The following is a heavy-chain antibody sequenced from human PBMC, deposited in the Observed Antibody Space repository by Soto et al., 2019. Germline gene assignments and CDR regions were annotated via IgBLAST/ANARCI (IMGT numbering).Heavy chain of an antibody. J-gene: IGHJ3*02. CDR2: ISAYNGNT. V-gene: IGHV1-18*01. CDR1: GYTFTSYG. D-gene: IGHD2-2*01. Sequence: ASVKVSCKASGYTFTSYGISWVRQAPGQGLEWMGWISAYNGNTNYAQKLQGRVTMTTDTSTSTAYMELRSLRSNDTAVYYCARAVVVPAANAFDIWGQGTMVTVSS. CDR3: ARAVVVPAANAFDI.